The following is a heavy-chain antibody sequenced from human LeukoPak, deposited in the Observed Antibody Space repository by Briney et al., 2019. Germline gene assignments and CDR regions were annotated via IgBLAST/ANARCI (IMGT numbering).Heavy chain of an antibody. Sequence: GRSLRLSCAASGFTFSSYAMHWVRQAPGKGLEWVAVISYDGNNKYYADSVKGRFTISRDNSKNTLYLLMDSLRAEDTGVYYCATARDNYDISGFSALEYWGQGTLVTVSS. V-gene: IGHV3-30-3*01. J-gene: IGHJ4*02. CDR3: ATARDNYDISGFSALEY. CDR1: GFTFSSYA. CDR2: ISYDGNNK. D-gene: IGHD3-22*01.